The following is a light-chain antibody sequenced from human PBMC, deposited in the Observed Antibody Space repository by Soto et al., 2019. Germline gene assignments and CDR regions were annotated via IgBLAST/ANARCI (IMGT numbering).Light chain of an antibody. Sequence: QAALTQPRSVCGSPGQSVTISCTGTSSDVGGYNYVSWYQQHPGKAPKLMIYDVSKRPSGVPDRFSGSKSGNTASLTISGLQAEDEADYYCCSYAGSYTSYVFGTGTKLTVL. CDR1: SSDVGGYNY. V-gene: IGLV2-11*01. CDR3: CSYAGSYTSYV. CDR2: DVS. J-gene: IGLJ1*01.